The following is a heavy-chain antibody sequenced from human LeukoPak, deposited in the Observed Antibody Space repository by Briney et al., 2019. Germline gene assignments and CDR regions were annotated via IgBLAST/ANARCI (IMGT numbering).Heavy chain of an antibody. Sequence: GGSLRLSCAASGFTFSNAWMSWVRQAPGKGLEWVGRIKSKTDGGTTDYAAPVKGRFTISRDDSKNMLYLQMNSLKTEDTAVYYCTTGFRRTIFGVVISRGRENWFDPWGQGTLVTVSS. J-gene: IGHJ5*02. CDR3: TTGFRRTIFGVVISRGRENWFDP. CDR1: GFTFSNAW. V-gene: IGHV3-15*01. D-gene: IGHD3-3*01. CDR2: IKSKTDGGTT.